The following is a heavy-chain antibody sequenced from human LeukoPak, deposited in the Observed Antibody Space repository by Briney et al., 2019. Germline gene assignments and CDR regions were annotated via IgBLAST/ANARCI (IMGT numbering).Heavy chain of an antibody. CDR2: TYYRSKWYN. V-gene: IGHV6-1*01. CDR1: GDSVSSNSAA. J-gene: IGHJ4*02. Sequence: SQTLSLTCAISGDSVSSNSAAWNWIRQSPSRGLEWLGRTYYRSKWYNDYAVSMKSRIAVNPDTSKNQFSLQLQSVTPEDTAVYYCARAPDYGDYVAYDYWGQGTLVTVSS. D-gene: IGHD4-17*01. CDR3: ARAPDYGDYVAYDY.